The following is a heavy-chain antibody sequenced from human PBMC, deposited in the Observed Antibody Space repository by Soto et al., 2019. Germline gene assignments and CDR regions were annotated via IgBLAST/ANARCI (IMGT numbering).Heavy chain of an antibody. CDR3: ARDGHYRFDY. V-gene: IGHV3-74*01. J-gene: IGHJ4*02. D-gene: IGHD3-10*01. CDR2: INNDGSTT. Sequence: EVQLVESGGDLVQPGGSLRLACVASGFTFSTYIIHWVRQAPGKGPVWVSRINNDGSTTHYADSVKGRFTISRDNARNTLYLQMNSLRAEDTAVYYCARDGHYRFDYWGQGTPVTVSS. CDR1: GFTFSTYI.